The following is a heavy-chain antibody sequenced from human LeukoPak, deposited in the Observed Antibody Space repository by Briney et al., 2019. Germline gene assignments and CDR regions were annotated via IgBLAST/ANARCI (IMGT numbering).Heavy chain of an antibody. J-gene: IGHJ5*02. CDR1: GYIFTTYW. V-gene: IGHV5-51*01. CDR2: IYPGDSDT. D-gene: IGHD6-19*01. Sequence: RGESLKISCKGSGYIFTTYWIGWVRQMPGKGLEWMGIIYPGDSDTRYSPSFQGQVTISADKSISTAYLQWSSLKASDTAMYYCARRNKPVAGTVWFDPWGQGTLVTVSS. CDR3: ARRNKPVAGTVWFDP.